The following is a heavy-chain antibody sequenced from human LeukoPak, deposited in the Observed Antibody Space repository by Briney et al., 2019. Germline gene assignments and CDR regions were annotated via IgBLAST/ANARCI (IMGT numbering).Heavy chain of an antibody. CDR1: GFIFSNYA. J-gene: IGHJ4*02. CDR2: ISGGGGST. D-gene: IGHD1-26*01. CDR3: ARDGDISGSYLGY. Sequence: TGGSLRLSCAASGFIFSNYAMSWVRQAPGKGLEWVSGISGGGGSTYYADSVKGRFTISRDNSKNTLYLQMNSLRAEDTAVYYCARDGDISGSYLGYWGQGTLVTVSS. V-gene: IGHV3-23*01.